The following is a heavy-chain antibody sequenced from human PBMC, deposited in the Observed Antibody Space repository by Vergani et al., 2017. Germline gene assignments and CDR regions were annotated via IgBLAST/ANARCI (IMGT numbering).Heavy chain of an antibody. CDR2: ISAYNGNT. CDR3: ASIAVAGKGRRVFDY. Sequence: QVQLVQSGAEVKKPGASVKVSCKASGYTFTSYGISWVRQAPGQGLEWMGWISAYNGNTNYAQKFQGRVTMTRDTSISTAYMELSRLRSDDTAVYYCASIAVAGKGRRVFDYWGQGTLVTVSS. J-gene: IGHJ4*02. CDR1: GYTFTSYG. D-gene: IGHD6-19*01. V-gene: IGHV1-18*01.